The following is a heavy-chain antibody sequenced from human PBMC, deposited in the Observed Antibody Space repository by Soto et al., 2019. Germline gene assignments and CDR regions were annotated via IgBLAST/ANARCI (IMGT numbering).Heavy chain of an antibody. D-gene: IGHD2-15*01. CDR3: ARGRGYFSGGSCYGDWFDP. J-gene: IGHJ5*02. CDR1: GGTFSSYA. Sequence: QVQLVQSGAEVKKPGSSVKVSCKASGGTFSSYAISWVRQAPGQGLEWMGGIIPIFGTANYAQKFQGRVTITADESTSTAYMELSSLRSEDTAVYYCARGRGYFSGGSCYGDWFDPWGQGTLVTVSS. V-gene: IGHV1-69*01. CDR2: IIPIFGTA.